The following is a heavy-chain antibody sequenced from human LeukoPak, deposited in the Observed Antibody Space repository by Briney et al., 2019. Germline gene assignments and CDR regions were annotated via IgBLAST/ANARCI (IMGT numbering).Heavy chain of an antibody. CDR2: INPNSGGT. V-gene: IGHV1-2*04. J-gene: IGHJ6*02. CDR1: GYSFTGYY. CDR3: ARGEERNFYYYYGMDV. Sequence: ASVKVSCKASGYSFTGYYIHWVRQAPGQGLEWMGWINPNSGGTSYVQKFQGWVTMTRDTSISTAYMELNSLRSSDTAVYYCARGEERNFYYYYGMDVWGQGTTVTVSS. D-gene: IGHD1-1*01.